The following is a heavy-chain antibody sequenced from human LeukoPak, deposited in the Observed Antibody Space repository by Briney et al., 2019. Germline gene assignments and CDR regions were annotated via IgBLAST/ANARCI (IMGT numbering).Heavy chain of an antibody. J-gene: IGHJ5*02. CDR2: IYHSGST. D-gene: IGHD1-1*01. CDR3: ARDGSWFDP. Sequence: SETLSLTCAVSGGSISSGGYSWSWIRQPPGKGLEWIGYIYHSGSTYYNPSLKSRVTISVDRSKNQFSLKLSSVTAADTAVYYCARDGSWFDPWGQGTLVTVSS. CDR1: GGSISSGGYS. V-gene: IGHV4-30-2*01.